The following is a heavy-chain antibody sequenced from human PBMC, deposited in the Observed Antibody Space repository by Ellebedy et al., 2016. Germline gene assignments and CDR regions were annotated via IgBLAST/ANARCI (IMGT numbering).Heavy chain of an antibody. V-gene: IGHV3-7*03. CDR3: ARDLPASGTLDY. D-gene: IGHD3-10*01. Sequence: GESLKISCLASVFTFSSDWIHWVRQAPGKGLEWVADIKPDGSVTYYVDYVRGRLTISRDNARSSVYLQLNSLRVEDTAVYHCARDLPASGTLDYWGRGTLVTVSS. CDR2: IKPDGSVT. J-gene: IGHJ4*02. CDR1: VFTFSSDW.